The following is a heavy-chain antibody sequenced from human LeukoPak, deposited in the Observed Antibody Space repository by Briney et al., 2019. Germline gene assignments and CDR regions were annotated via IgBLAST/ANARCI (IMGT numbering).Heavy chain of an antibody. CDR2: ISSSSSYI. CDR3: ARDSGYSYGFDY. CDR1: GFTFSSYS. D-gene: IGHD5-18*01. V-gene: IGHV3-21*01. J-gene: IGHJ4*02. Sequence: TGGSLRLSCAASGFTFSSYSMNWVRKAPGKGPAGVSSISSSSSYIYYADSVKGRFTISRDNAKNSLYLQMNSLRAEDTAVYYCARDSGYSYGFDYWGQGTLVTVSS.